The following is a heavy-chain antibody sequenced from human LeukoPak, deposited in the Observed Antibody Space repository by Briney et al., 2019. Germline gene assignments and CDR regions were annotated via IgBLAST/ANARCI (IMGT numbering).Heavy chain of an antibody. D-gene: IGHD3-10*01. J-gene: IGHJ4*02. Sequence: ASVKVSCKVSGYTLTELSMHWVRQAPGKGLEWMGGFDPEDGETIYAQKFQGRVTMTEDTSTDTAYMELSSLRSEDTAVYYCATDASGYGSGRPNFDYWGQGTLVTVSS. V-gene: IGHV1-24*01. CDR3: ATDASGYGSGRPNFDY. CDR2: FDPEDGET. CDR1: GYTLTELS.